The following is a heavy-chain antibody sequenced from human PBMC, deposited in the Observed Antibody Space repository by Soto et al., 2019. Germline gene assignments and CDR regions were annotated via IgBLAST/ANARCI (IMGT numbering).Heavy chain of an antibody. CDR3: ARDGSSSWYRSGAYYYYGMDV. D-gene: IGHD6-13*01. CDR2: IYYSGST. V-gene: IGHV4-59*01. J-gene: IGHJ6*02. Sequence: NPSETLSLTCTVSGGSISSYYWSWIRQPPGKGLEWIGYIYYSGSTNYNPSLKSRVTISVDTSKNQFSLKLSSVTAADTAVYYCARDGSSSWYRSGAYYYYGMDVWGQGTTVTVSS. CDR1: GGSISSYY.